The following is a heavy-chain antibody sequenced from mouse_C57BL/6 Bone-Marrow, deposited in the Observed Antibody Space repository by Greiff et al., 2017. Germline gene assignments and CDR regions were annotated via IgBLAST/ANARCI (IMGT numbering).Heavy chain of an antibody. D-gene: IGHD1-1*01. CDR2: IDPSDSYT. CDR3: ASGGSTVVADY. J-gene: IGHJ2*01. CDR1: GYTFTSYW. V-gene: IGHV1-50*01. Sequence: QVQLQQPGAELVKPGASVKLSCKASGYTFTSYWMQWVKQRPGQGLELIGEIDPSDSYTNYNQKFKGKATLTVDTSSSTAYMQLSSLTSEDSAVYYCASGGSTVVADYWGQGTTLTVSS.